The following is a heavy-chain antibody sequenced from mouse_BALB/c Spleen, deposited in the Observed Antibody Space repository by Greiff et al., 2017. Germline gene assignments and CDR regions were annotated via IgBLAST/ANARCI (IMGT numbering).Heavy chain of an antibody. J-gene: IGHJ4*01. D-gene: IGHD1-1*01. V-gene: IGHV2-9*02. CDR2: IWAGGST. Sequence: VKLVESGPGLVAPSQSLSITCTVSGFSLTSYGVHWVRQPPGKGLEWLGVIWAGGSTNYNSALMSRLSISKDNSKSQVFLKMNSLQTDDTAMYYCARAYYYGSSYPYCYAMDYWGQGTSVTVSS. CDR3: ARAYYYGSSYPYCYAMDY. CDR1: GFSLTSYG.